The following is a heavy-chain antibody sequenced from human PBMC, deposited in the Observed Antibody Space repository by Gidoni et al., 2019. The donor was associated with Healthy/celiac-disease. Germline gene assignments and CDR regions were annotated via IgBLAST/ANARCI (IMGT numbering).Heavy chain of an antibody. Sequence: QVQLVQSGAEVKKPGASVKVSCKASGYTFTSYYMHWVRQAPGQGLEWMGIINPSGGSTSYAQKFQGRVTMTRDTSTSTVYMELSSLRSEDTAVYYCARGPVDTAMVAYGMDVWGQGTTVTVSS. CDR2: INPSGGST. CDR3: ARGPVDTAMVAYGMDV. D-gene: IGHD5-18*01. V-gene: IGHV1-46*01. CDR1: GYTFTSYY. J-gene: IGHJ6*02.